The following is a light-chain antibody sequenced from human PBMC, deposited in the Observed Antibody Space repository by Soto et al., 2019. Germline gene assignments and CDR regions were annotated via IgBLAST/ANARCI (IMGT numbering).Light chain of an antibody. Sequence: QSALTQPASMSGSPGQSTPISCTRTSSDVGGYNYVSWYQQHPGKAPKLIIYHVSDRPSGSSSRFSGSKSGNTASLTISGLQAEDEADYYCSSYTSSSTYVFGTGTKVTVL. CDR3: SSYTSSSTYV. V-gene: IGLV2-14*01. CDR2: HVS. CDR1: SSDVGGYNY. J-gene: IGLJ1*01.